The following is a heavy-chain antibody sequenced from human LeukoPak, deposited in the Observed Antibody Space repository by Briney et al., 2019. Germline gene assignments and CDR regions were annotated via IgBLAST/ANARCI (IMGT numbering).Heavy chain of an antibody. CDR1: GGSISSSSYY. V-gene: IGHV4-39*07. Sequence: SETLSLTCTVTGGSISSSSYYWGWIRQPPGKGLEWIGSIYYSGSTYYNPSLKSRVTISVDTSKNQFSLKLSSVTAADTAVYYCARVSGSSSGYYYYYMDVWGKGTTVTVSS. CDR2: IYYSGST. D-gene: IGHD6-6*01. J-gene: IGHJ6*03. CDR3: ARVSGSSSGYYYYYMDV.